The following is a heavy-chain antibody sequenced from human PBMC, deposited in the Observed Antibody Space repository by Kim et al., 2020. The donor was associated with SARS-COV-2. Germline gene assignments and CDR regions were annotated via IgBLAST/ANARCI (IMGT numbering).Heavy chain of an antibody. J-gene: IGHJ4*02. CDR3: ARGLGAAGHFDY. D-gene: IGHD1-26*01. CDR1: GFTFSSYS. CDR2: ISSSSSYI. V-gene: IGHV3-21*04. Sequence: GGSLRLSCAASGFTFSSYSMNWVRQAPGKGLEWVSSISSSSSYIYYADSVKGRFTISRDNAKNSLYLQMNSLRAEDTAVYYCARGLGAAGHFDYWGQGTLVTVSS.